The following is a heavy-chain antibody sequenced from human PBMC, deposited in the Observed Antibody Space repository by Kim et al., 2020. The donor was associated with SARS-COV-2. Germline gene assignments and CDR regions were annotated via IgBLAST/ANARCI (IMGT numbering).Heavy chain of an antibody. CDR3: ARNRQVYYSDY. Sequence: YTTSADSVKCRFSISRDNAKNSLYLEMNNLRAEDTAVYYCARNRQVYYSDYWGQGTLVTVSS. D-gene: IGHD2-8*01. CDR2: YT. V-gene: IGHV3-11*06. J-gene: IGHJ4*02.